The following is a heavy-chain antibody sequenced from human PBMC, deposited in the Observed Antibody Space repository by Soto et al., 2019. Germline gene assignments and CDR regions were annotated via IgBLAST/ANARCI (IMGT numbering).Heavy chain of an antibody. V-gene: IGHV3-48*02. Sequence: GGSLRLSCAASGLVFTKAKMHWVRQPPGKGLEWISYISSSSSTIYYADSVKGRFTISRDNAKNSLYLQMNSLRDEDTAVYYCARAAYLGSGWSGHDYWGQGTLVTVSS. CDR2: ISSSSSTI. J-gene: IGHJ4*02. CDR1: GLVFTKAK. D-gene: IGHD6-19*01. CDR3: ARAAYLGSGWSGHDY.